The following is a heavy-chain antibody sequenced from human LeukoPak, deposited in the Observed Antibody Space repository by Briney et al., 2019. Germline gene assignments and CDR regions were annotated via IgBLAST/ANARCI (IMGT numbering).Heavy chain of an antibody. V-gene: IGHV3-23*01. CDR3: AKVYDSSGYYYPIDY. D-gene: IGHD3-22*01. Sequence: GGSLRLSCATSGFTFSSYAMSWVRQAPGKGLEWVSAISGSGGSTYYADSVKGRFTISRDNSKNTLYLQMNSLRAEDTAVYYCAKVYDSSGYYYPIDYWGQGTLVTVSS. CDR1: GFTFSSYA. J-gene: IGHJ4*02. CDR2: ISGSGGST.